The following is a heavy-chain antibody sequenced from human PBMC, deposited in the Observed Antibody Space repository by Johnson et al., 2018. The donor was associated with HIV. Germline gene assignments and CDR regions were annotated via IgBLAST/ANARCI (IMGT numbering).Heavy chain of an antibody. CDR3: ARAGEWEPTDDAFDI. Sequence: VQLVESGGGLVKPGGSLRLSCAASGFTFSDYYMSWIRQPPGKGLEWISFISTSGSTGYADSVKGRFTISRDNAKNSLYLQMNSLRAEDTAVYYCARAGEWEPTDDAFDIWGQGTMVTVSS. J-gene: IGHJ3*02. CDR2: ISTSGST. D-gene: IGHD1-26*01. V-gene: IGHV3-11*05. CDR1: GFTFSDYY.